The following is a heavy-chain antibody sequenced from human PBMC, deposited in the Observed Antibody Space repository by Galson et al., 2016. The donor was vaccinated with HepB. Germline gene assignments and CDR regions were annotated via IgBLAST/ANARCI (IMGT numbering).Heavy chain of an antibody. Sequence: SLILSCAASGFTFSSYGMHWVRQAPGKGLEWVAVIWYDGSNKYYADSVKGRFTISRDNSKNTLYLQMNSLRAEDTAVYYCARESSIAAAGVLDYWGQGTLVTVSS. V-gene: IGHV3-33*01. CDR3: ARESSIAAAGVLDY. CDR1: GFTFSSYG. J-gene: IGHJ4*02. CDR2: IWYDGSNK. D-gene: IGHD6-13*01.